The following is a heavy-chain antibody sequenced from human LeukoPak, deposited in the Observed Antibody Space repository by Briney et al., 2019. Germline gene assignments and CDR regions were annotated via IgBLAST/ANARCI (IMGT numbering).Heavy chain of an antibody. CDR1: GFTFGDYA. J-gene: IGHJ4*02. CDR3: TRVLYSGYDYIFDY. Sequence: PGGSLRLSCTASGFTFGDYAMSWVRQAPGKGLDWVGFIRSKAYGGTTEYAASVKGRFTISRDDSKSIAYLQMNSLKTEDTAVYYCTRVLYSGYDYIFDYWGQGTLVTVSS. V-gene: IGHV3-49*04. D-gene: IGHD5-12*01. CDR2: IRSKAYGGTT.